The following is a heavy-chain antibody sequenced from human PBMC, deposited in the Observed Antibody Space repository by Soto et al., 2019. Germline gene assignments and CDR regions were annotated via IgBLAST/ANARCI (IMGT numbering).Heavy chain of an antibody. V-gene: IGHV3-30*04. Sequence: QVQLVESGGGVVQPGTSLRLSCAASGFTLSYFAMHWVRQAPGKGLEWVAVTSSDGSKEYYADSVKGRFTISRDNSKNTLYLQMNSLRADDTAVFSCARAEYTSGWYFMGIDYWGQGTLVTVSS. CDR1: GFTLSYFA. D-gene: IGHD6-19*01. J-gene: IGHJ4*02. CDR3: ARAEYTSGWYFMGIDY. CDR2: TSSDGSKE.